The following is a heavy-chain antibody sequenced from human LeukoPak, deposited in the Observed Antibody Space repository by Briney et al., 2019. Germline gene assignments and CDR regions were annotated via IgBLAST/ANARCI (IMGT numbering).Heavy chain of an antibody. J-gene: IGHJ4*02. V-gene: IGHV3-23*01. CDR2: ISGRCGST. D-gene: IGHD3-3*01. Sequence: GASLRLSCAASGFTFSSYATSWVRQASGKGLEWVSAISGRCGSTYYADAVKGRFTISGDNSKNTLYLQMNSLRAEDTAVYYCAKKDGVDRIYYFDYWGQGTLVTVSS. CDR3: AKKDGVDRIYYFDY. CDR1: GFTFSSYA.